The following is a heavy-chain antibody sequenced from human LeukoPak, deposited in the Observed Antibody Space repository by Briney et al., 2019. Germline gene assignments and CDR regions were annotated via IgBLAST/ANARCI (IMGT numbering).Heavy chain of an antibody. V-gene: IGHV4-59*01. CDR3: ARSIAAAGFDP. D-gene: IGHD6-13*01. Sequence: SETLSLTCTVSGGSISSYYWSWIRQPPGKGLEWIGYIYYSGSTNYNPSHKSRVTISVDTSKNQFSLKLSSVTAADTAVYYCARSIAAAGFDPWGQGTLVTVSS. CDR1: GGSISSYY. J-gene: IGHJ5*02. CDR2: IYYSGST.